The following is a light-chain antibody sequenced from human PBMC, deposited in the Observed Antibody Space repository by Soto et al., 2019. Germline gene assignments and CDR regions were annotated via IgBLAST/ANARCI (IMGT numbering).Light chain of an antibody. V-gene: IGLV2-14*01. J-gene: IGLJ1*01. Sequence: QSALTQPASVSGSPGQSITISCTGTSRDVGGYDYVSWYQQHPGKAPKLMVSEVSNRPSGVSDRFSGSKSGNTASLTISGLQAEDEADYYCSSYTSSTTRLFGAGTKVNVL. CDR3: SSYTSSTTRL. CDR2: EVS. CDR1: SRDVGGYDY.